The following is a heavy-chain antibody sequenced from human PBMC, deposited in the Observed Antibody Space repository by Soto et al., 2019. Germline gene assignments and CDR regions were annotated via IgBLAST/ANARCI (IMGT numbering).Heavy chain of an antibody. J-gene: IGHJ4*02. V-gene: IGHV3-23*01. CDR1: GFTFSNYA. CDR2: IVAATGTT. Sequence: GGSLRLSCAASGFTFSNYAMSWVRQTPGKGLEWVSGIVAATGTTYYTDSVKGRFAISRDNSRNTLYLQMSILRAEDTAVYYCAKDLGFSAPTVFDFWGQGTLVTVSS. CDR3: AKDLGFSAPTVFDF. D-gene: IGHD3-16*01.